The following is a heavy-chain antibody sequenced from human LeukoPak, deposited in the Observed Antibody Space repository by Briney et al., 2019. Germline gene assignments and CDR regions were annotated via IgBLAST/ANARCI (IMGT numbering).Heavy chain of an antibody. CDR2: IWYDGSNK. D-gene: IGHD6-25*01. CDR1: GFTFSSYG. Sequence: GGSLRLSCAASGFTFSSYGMHWVRQAPGKGLEWVAVIWYDGSNKYYADSVKGRFTISRDNSKNTLYLQMNSLRAEDTAVYYCAKGYSSGWPYHFDYWGQGTLVTVSS. CDR3: AKGYSSGWPYHFDY. V-gene: IGHV3-33*06. J-gene: IGHJ4*02.